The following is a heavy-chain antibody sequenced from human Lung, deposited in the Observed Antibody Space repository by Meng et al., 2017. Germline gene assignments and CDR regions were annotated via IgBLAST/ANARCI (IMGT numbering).Heavy chain of an antibody. CDR3: TNDRLNH. J-gene: IGHJ1*01. CDR2: INRDGTKP. V-gene: IGHV3-74*01. Sequence: EWQLVESWGGLLPPRGSLTLSCAASGFTFTDHWMHWVRQGPGKGLVWVSRINRDGTKPTYADSVKGRFTISRDNAKNTLYLQMNNLRAEDTAFYYCTNDRLNHWGQGALVTVSS. D-gene: IGHD1-1*01. CDR1: GFTFTDHW.